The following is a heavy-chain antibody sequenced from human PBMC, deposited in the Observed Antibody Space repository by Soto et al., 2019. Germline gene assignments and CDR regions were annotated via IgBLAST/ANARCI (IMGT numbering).Heavy chain of an antibody. J-gene: IGHJ4*02. D-gene: IGHD5-12*01. CDR3: AKGAEGYVVSSLDY. Sequence: EVQLLESGGGFVQPGGSLRLSCAASGFTFSDNAMTWVRQAPGKGLEWVSAITSSGSSTYYAESVKGRFTISRDNSKSTLYLQMNSLRAEDTATYYCAKGAEGYVVSSLDYWGQGTLVTVSS. V-gene: IGHV3-23*01. CDR2: ITSSGSST. CDR1: GFTFSDNA.